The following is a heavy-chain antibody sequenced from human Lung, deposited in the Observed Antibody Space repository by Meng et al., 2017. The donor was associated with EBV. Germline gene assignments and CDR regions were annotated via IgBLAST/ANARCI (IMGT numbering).Heavy chain of an antibody. CDR3: ARSTFDY. J-gene: IGHJ4*02. CDR2: INDSGST. CDR1: GGSVSSGGYY. D-gene: IGHD1-26*01. Sequence: QVQLQESGPGLVKPSETLSLTCTVSGGSVSSGGYYWSWIRQPPGKGLEWIGEINDSGSTDYNPSLKNRLTVSVDRSKSQFSLELSSVTAADTAVYYCARSTFDYWGQGTLVTVSS. V-gene: IGHV4-61*08.